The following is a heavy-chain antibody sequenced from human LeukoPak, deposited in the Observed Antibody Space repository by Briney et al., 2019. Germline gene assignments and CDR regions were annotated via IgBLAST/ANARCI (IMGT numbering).Heavy chain of an antibody. CDR2: IKQDGSEK. J-gene: IGHJ4*02. CDR1: GFTFSSYW. V-gene: IGHV3-7*03. D-gene: IGHD6-19*01. CDR3: ARVSWWLVPNYFDY. Sequence: GGSLRLSCAASGFTFSSYWMSWVRQAPGKGLEWVANIKQDGSEKYYVDSVKGRFTISRDNAKNSLYLQMNSLRAEDTAVYYCARVSWWLVPNYFDYWGQGTLVTVSS.